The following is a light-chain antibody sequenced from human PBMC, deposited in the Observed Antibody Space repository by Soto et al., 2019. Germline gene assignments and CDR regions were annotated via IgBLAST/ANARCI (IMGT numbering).Light chain of an antibody. J-gene: IGKJ3*01. CDR3: QKYDSAPLFI. CDR1: QDIGKY. CDR2: AAS. Sequence: DIQMTQSPSSLSASVRDRVTITCRASQDIGKYLAWYQQKPGKVPKLLIYAASTLQSGVPSRFSGSGSGTDFTLPISSLQPEDVATYYCQKYDSAPLFIFGPGTKVDIK. V-gene: IGKV1-27*01.